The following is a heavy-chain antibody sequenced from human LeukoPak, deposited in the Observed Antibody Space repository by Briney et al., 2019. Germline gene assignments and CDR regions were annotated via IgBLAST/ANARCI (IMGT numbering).Heavy chain of an antibody. CDR3: ARDSLCLY. CDR2: ISYDGSNK. V-gene: IGHV3-30*03. J-gene: IGHJ4*02. Sequence: GGSLRLSCAASGFTFSSYGMHWVRQAPGKGLEWVAVISYDGSNKYYADSVKGRFTISRDNAKNSLYLQMNSLRAEDTAVYYCARDSLCLYWGQGTLVTVSS. CDR1: GFTFSSYG.